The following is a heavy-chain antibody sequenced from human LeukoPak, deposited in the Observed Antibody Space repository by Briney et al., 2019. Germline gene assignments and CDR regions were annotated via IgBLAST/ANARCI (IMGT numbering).Heavy chain of an antibody. CDR1: GDSVSSNSAA. V-gene: IGHV6-1*01. D-gene: IGHD2-15*01. CDR3: TRVEAGTNKNWFDP. J-gene: IGHJ5*02. CDR2: TYYRSKWSN. Sequence: SQTLSLTCAISGDSVSSNSAAWHWIRQSPSRGLEWLGRTYYRSKWSNDYAISVKSRISINADTSKNQFSLQLDSVTPEDTAVYYCTRVEAGTNKNWFDPWGQGILVTVSS.